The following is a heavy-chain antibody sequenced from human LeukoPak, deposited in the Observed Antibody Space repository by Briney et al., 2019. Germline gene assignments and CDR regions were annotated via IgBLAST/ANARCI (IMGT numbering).Heavy chain of an antibody. CDR3: ARHFSGFDH. V-gene: IGHV4-59*08. D-gene: IGHD2-8*02. J-gene: IGHJ4*02. Sequence: SETLSFTCTVSGGSISPFYWSWIRQSPDKGLVWIGNIYYSGSTNYNPSFKSRVTISLDTSKKQYSLHLSSVTAADTAIYYCARHFSGFDHWGQGAQVTVSS. CDR2: IYYSGST. CDR1: GGSISPFY.